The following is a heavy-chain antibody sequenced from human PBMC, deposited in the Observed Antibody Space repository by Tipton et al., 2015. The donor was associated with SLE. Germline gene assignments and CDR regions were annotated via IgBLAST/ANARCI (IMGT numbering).Heavy chain of an antibody. D-gene: IGHD3-3*01. J-gene: IGHJ4*02. CDR3: ARPRSQYDLLFHS. Sequence: QLVQSGAEVKKPGASVKVSCKASGYTFTSYDISWVRQAPGQGLEWMGLISTSIGNKHYSRNLQDRVTMTRDTATSTAYMELRSLRSDDTAVYYCARPRSQYDLLFHSWGLVALVTVAS. CDR2: ISTSIGNK. CDR1: GYTFTSYD. V-gene: IGHV1-18*01.